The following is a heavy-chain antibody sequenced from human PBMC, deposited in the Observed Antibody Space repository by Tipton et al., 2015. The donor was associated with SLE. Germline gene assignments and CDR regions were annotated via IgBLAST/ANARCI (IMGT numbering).Heavy chain of an antibody. CDR3: ARVARGSYGMDV. CDR2: INHSGST. V-gene: IGHV4-34*01. D-gene: IGHD1-26*01. Sequence: LRLSCAVYGGSFSGYYWSWIRQPPGKGLEWIGEINHSGSTNYNPSLKSRVTISVDTSKNQFSLKLSSVTAADTAVYYCARVARGSYGMDVWGQGTTVTVSS. J-gene: IGHJ6*02. CDR1: GGSFSGYY.